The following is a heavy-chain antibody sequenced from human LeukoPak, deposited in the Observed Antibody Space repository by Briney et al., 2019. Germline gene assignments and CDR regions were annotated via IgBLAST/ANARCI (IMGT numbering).Heavy chain of an antibody. J-gene: IGHJ4*02. D-gene: IGHD4/OR15-4a*01. V-gene: IGHV3-43D*03. CDR2: IGWDGSGI. CDR3: ARRAGAYSHPYDY. Sequence: GGPLRLSCAASGFSFEDYAMHWVRQVPGKGLEWVSLIGWDGSGIYYVDSVKGRFTISRDNSKNTLYLQMNSLRAEDTAVYYCARRAGAYSHPYDYWGQGTLATVSS. CDR1: GFSFEDYA.